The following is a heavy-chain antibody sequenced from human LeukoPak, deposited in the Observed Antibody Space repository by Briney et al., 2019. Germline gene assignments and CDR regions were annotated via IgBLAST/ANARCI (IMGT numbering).Heavy chain of an antibody. V-gene: IGHV1-3*01. J-gene: IGHJ4*02. CDR1: GYTFTSYA. Sequence: ASVKVSCKASGYTFTSYAMHWVRQAPGQRLEWMGWINAGNGNTKYSQKFQGRVTITRDTSASTAYMELSSLRSEDTAVYYCARGGCSSTSRLYYFDHWGQGPLVTVSS. CDR3: ARGGCSSTSRLYYFDH. CDR2: INAGNGNT. D-gene: IGHD2-2*01.